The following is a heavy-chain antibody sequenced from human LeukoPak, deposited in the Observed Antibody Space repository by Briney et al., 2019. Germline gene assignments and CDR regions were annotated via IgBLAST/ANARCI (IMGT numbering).Heavy chain of an antibody. V-gene: IGHV4-31*03. D-gene: IGHD3-3*01. CDR1: GDSITTSGYY. CDR2: IHYIGNT. Sequence: TLSLTCTVSGDSITTSGYYWSWIRRHPGAGLEWIAYIHYIGNTYYNPCLESRVTMSIDTSSNQFSLNVASVTAADTAVYFCARVRDDYFFDYWGQGILVTVSS. CDR3: ARVRDDYFFDY. J-gene: IGHJ4*02.